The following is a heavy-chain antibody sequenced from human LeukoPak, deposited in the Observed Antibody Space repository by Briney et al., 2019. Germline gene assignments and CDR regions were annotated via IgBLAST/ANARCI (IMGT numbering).Heavy chain of an antibody. CDR3: ARDSLIVGARSFDY. Sequence: ASGKVSCKASGYTFTSYDINWVRQATGQGLEWMGWMNPNSGNTGYAQKFQGRVTITRNTSISTAYMELSSLRSEYTAVYYCARDSLIVGARSFDYWGQGTLVTVSS. CDR1: GYTFTSYD. V-gene: IGHV1-8*03. CDR2: MNPNSGNT. J-gene: IGHJ4*02. D-gene: IGHD1-26*01.